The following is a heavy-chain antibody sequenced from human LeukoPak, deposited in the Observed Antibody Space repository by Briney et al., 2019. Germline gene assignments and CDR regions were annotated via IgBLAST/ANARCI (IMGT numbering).Heavy chain of an antibody. V-gene: IGHV3-66*01. D-gene: IGHD3-22*01. J-gene: IGHJ4*02. Sequence: GGSLRLSCAASGFTVSSNYMNWVRQAPGKGLEWVSVIYSGGSTYYADSVKGRFTISRDNSKNTLYLQMNSLRAEDTAVYYCASYYDSIISAALDYWGQGTLVTVSS. CDR3: ASYYDSIISAALDY. CDR1: GFTVSSNY. CDR2: IYSGGST.